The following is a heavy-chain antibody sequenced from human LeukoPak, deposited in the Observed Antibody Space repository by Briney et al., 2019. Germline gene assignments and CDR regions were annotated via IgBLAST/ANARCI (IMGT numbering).Heavy chain of an antibody. D-gene: IGHD2-15*01. CDR3: AKLLPRCSGGRCRYRDYFDY. V-gene: IGHV3-30*18. J-gene: IGHJ4*02. CDR2: ISYDGSNK. Sequence: GGSLRLSCAASGFTFSSYGMHWVRQAPGKGLEWVAVISYDGSNKYYADSVKGRFTISRDNSKNTLYLQMNSLRAEDTAVYYCAKLLPRCSGGRCRYRDYFDYWGQGTLVTVSS. CDR1: GFTFSSYG.